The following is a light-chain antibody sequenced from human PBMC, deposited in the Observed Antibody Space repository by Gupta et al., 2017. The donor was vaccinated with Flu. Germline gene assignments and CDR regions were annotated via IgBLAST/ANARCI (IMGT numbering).Light chain of an antibody. CDR3: NAYTSSDTFV. V-gene: IGLV2-18*02. CDR1: SSDVGTYKR. Sequence: SALTQPPSVSGSPGQSVTISCTGTSSDVGTYKRVSWYPQSPGTAPNLMVYEVSNRPSGVSGRLSGSKAGNTASLTISAPPGEGAADYYRNAYTSSDTFVFGSGTKGTVL. J-gene: IGLJ1*01. CDR2: EVS.